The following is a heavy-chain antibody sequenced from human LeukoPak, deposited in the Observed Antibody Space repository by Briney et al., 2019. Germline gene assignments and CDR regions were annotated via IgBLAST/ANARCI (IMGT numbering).Heavy chain of an antibody. CDR1: GGSLSNYY. J-gene: IGHJ4*02. V-gene: IGHV4-59*01. D-gene: IGHD3-16*02. CDR3: AREAGEVGSYGLIEY. CDR2: ISDRGGT. Sequence: SETLSLTCTVSGGSLSNYYWSWIRQPPGKGLECMGYISDRGGTNYNPSLKSRVTISLDTSKNQFSLKLKSVTAADTAMYYCAREAGEVGSYGLIEYWGQGSLVTVSS.